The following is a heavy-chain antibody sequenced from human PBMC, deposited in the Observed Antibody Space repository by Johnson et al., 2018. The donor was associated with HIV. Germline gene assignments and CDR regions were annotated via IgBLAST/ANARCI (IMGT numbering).Heavy chain of an antibody. CDR1: GFTFSSYD. V-gene: IGHV3-33*01. Sequence: QEQLVESGGGVVQPGRSLRLSCAASGFTFSSYDMHWVRQAPGKGLEWVAVIWYDGSNKYYADSVKGRFTISSDNSKNTLYVQMNSLRAEDTAVYYCARYSGSARAFDIWGQGTMVTVSS. J-gene: IGHJ3*02. D-gene: IGHD1-26*01. CDR2: IWYDGSNK. CDR3: ARYSGSARAFDI.